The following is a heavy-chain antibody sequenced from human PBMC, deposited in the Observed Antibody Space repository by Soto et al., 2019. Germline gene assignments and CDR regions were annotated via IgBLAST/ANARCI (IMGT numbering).Heavy chain of an antibody. J-gene: IGHJ3*02. D-gene: IGHD3-22*01. Sequence: SVKVSCKASGGTFSSYAISGVREAPGQGLEWMGGIIPIFGTANYAQKFQGRVTITADKSTSTAYMELSSLRSEDTAVYYCARSQYYYDSSGYYWDAFDIWGQGTMVTVSS. V-gene: IGHV1-69*06. CDR2: IIPIFGTA. CDR3: ARSQYYYDSSGYYWDAFDI. CDR1: GGTFSSYA.